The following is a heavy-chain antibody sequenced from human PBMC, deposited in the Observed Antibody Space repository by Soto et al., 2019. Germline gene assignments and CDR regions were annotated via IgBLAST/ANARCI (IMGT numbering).Heavy chain of an antibody. V-gene: IGHV1-69*02. CDR2: IIPILGIA. D-gene: IGHD5-12*01. Sequence: QVQLVQSGAEVKKPGSSVKVSCKASGGTFSSYIISWVREAAGQGLEWMGRIIPILGIANYAQKFQGRVTITADKSTNTAYVELSSLRSEYTAVYYCAIDSASGYDFEFGMDVWGQVLTFTVSS. CDR3: AIDSASGYDFEFGMDV. J-gene: IGHJ6*02. CDR1: GGTFSSYI.